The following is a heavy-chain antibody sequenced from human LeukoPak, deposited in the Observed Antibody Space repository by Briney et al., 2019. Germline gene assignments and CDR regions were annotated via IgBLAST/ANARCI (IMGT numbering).Heavy chain of an antibody. CDR3: AKDLWTMIRGAFDC. CDR1: GFTFSSYG. D-gene: IGHD3-10*01. J-gene: IGHJ4*02. CDR2: ISYDGNNK. V-gene: IGHV3-30*18. Sequence: GGPLRLSCAASGFTFSSYGMHWVRQAPGKGLEWVAVISYDGNNKYYADSVRGRFTISRDNSKNTLHLRMNSLRAEDTAEYYCAKDLWTMIRGAFDCWGQGTLVTVSS.